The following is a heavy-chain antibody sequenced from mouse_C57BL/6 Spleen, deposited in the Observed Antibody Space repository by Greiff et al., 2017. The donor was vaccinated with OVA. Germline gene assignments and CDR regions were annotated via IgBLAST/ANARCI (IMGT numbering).Heavy chain of an antibody. CDR3: ERWGNYGYGAWFAY. CDR2: INPASGGT. CDR1: GYAFTNYL. J-gene: IGHJ3*01. D-gene: IGHD2-2*01. V-gene: IGHV1-54*01. Sequence: VQLVESGAELVRPGTSVKVSCKASGYAFTNYLIEWVKQRPGPGLEWIGVINPASGGTNYHEKFQCKATLAADKSSSTAYMQLSRLTSEDSAVYFGERWGNYGYGAWFAYWGQGTLVTVSA.